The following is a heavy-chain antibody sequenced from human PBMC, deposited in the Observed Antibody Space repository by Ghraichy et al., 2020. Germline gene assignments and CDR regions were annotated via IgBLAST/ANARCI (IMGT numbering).Heavy chain of an antibody. V-gene: IGHV4-4*07. J-gene: IGHJ6*03. CDR3: ARARHQVVYGFGNFYYMDV. Sequence: SETLSLTCDVSGDSIGAYYWSWIRQPAGKGLEWIGRIYTSGTTNFNPSIQSRVTMSVDTAKRQFSLKLRSVTAADTAVYYCARARHQVVYGFGNFYYMDVWGKGTTVTVSS. D-gene: IGHD2-8*02. CDR2: IYTSGTT. CDR1: GDSIGAYY.